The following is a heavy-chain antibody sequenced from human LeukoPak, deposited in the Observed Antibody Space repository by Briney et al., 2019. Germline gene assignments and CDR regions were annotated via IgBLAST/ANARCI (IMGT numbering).Heavy chain of an antibody. V-gene: IGHV3-64*01. CDR2: ISSNGGSK. D-gene: IGHD2-2*01. J-gene: IGHJ4*02. CDR3: AGEERSYQLLYFFDY. CDR1: GFTFSTYA. Sequence: GGSLRLSCTASGFTFSTYAMHWVRQAPGKGLEYVSAISSNGGSKYYANYVKHTFTISRDNCKNTLYLQMGRLRAGDMAVYDCAGEERSYQLLYFFDYWGQGALVTVSS.